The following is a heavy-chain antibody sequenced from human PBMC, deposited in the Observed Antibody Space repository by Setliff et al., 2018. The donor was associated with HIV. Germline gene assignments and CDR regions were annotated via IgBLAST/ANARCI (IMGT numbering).Heavy chain of an antibody. CDR3: AREGSSISPIPL. J-gene: IGHJ4*02. CDR2: IHHSGSS. V-gene: IGHV4-31*03. CDR1: GGSISSSDFY. D-gene: IGHD2-2*01. Sequence: LSLTCTVSGGSISSSDFYWNWIRQRPGKALEWIGYIHHSGSSSHNPSLKSRLTTSINASKSQFSLRLSSVTAADTAVYYCAREGSSISPIPLWGQGTQVTVSS.